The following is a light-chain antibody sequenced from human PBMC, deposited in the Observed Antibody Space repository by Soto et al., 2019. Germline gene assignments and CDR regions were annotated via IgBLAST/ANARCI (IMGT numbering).Light chain of an antibody. V-gene: IGKV3-15*01. J-gene: IGKJ3*01. CDR1: QSVSSN. CDR2: GAS. Sequence: EIVMTQSPATLSVSPGERATLSCRASQSVSSNLAWYQQKPGQAPRLLIYGASTRATGIPARFSGSGSGTEFTLTISSLQSEDFAVYYCQQYNNWPRGFTFGPGT. CDR3: QQYNNWPRGFT.